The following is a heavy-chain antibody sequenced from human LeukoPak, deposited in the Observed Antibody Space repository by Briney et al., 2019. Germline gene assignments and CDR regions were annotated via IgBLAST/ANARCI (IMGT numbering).Heavy chain of an antibody. J-gene: IGHJ5*02. V-gene: IGHV4-39*01. CDR2: VYYSGCT. D-gene: IGHD6-13*01. Sequence: SETLPLTCTVSGGSISSSSYYWGWIRQPPGKGLEWIGSVYYSGCTYYNPSLKSRVTISVDTSKNQFSLKLSSVTAADTAVYYCARRSAVVAAAAVDPWGQGTLVTVSS. CDR1: GGSISSSSYY. CDR3: ARRSAVVAAAAVDP.